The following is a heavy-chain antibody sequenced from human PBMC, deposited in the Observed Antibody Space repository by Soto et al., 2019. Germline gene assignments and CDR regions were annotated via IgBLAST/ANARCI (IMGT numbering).Heavy chain of an antibody. CDR1: GGSFSGYY. Sequence: QVQLQQWGAGLLKPSETLSLTCAVYGGSFSGYYWSWIRQPPGKGLEWIGEINHSGSTNYNPSLKGRVTISVDTSKNQFSLKLSSVTAADTAVYYCARDPIKVGATPHWGQGTLVTVSS. D-gene: IGHD1-26*01. CDR2: INHSGST. CDR3: ARDPIKVGATPH. J-gene: IGHJ4*02. V-gene: IGHV4-34*01.